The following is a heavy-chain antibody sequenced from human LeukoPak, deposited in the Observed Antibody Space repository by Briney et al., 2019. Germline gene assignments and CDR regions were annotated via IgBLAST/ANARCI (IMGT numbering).Heavy chain of an antibody. D-gene: IGHD3-9*01. V-gene: IGHV4-39*01. Sequence: SETLSLTSSVSGGSINSNSHHWDWIRQAPGKGLEWIGNIYYSGTTSYNPSLKTRVTISVDTSKNQFSLRLSSVTAAETAVYHCARRGDILTDYAFDYWGQGTLVTVSS. CDR1: GGSINSNSHH. CDR3: ARRGDILTDYAFDY. CDR2: IYYSGTT. J-gene: IGHJ4*02.